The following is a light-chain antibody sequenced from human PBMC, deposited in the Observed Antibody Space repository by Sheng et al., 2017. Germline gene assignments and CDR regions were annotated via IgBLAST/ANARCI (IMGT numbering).Light chain of an antibody. CDR3: QVWDSSSDLVV. J-gene: IGLJ2*01. CDR1: NIGSKS. Sequence: SYVLTQPPSVSVAPGQTARITCGGHNIGSKSVHWYQQKPGQAPVLVVYDDTDRPSGIPERFSGSNSGNTATLTISRVEAGDEADYYCQVWDSSSDLVVFGEGPRLTVL. V-gene: IGLV3-21*02. CDR2: DDT.